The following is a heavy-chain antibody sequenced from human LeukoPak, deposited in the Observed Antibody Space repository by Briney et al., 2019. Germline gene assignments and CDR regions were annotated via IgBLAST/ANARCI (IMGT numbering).Heavy chain of an antibody. CDR3: AKDFLGIAVAGMPIDY. CDR2: ISGDGGST. D-gene: IGHD6-19*01. J-gene: IGHJ4*02. Sequence: GGSLILSCAVSGFTFDDYAMHWVRQAPGKGLEWVSLISGDGGSTYYADSVKGRFTISRDNSKDSLYLQMNSLRTEGTALYYCAKDFLGIAVAGMPIDYWGQGTLVTVSS. CDR1: GFTFDDYA. V-gene: IGHV3-43*02.